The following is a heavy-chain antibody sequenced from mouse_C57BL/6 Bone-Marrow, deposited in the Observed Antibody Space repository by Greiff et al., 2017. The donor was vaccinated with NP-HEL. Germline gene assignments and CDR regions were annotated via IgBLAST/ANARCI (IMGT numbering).Heavy chain of an antibody. Sequence: QVQLQQSGAELVRPGTSVKVSCKASGYAFTNYLIEWVKQRPGQGLEWIGVINPGSGGTNYNEKFKGKATLTADKSSSTAYMQLSSLTSEDTAVYFCARAGYCGYYVFDYWGQGTTLTVSS. CDR1: GYAFTNYL. D-gene: IGHD2-3*01. V-gene: IGHV1-54*01. CDR2: INPGSGGT. J-gene: IGHJ2*01. CDR3: ARAGYCGYYVFDY.